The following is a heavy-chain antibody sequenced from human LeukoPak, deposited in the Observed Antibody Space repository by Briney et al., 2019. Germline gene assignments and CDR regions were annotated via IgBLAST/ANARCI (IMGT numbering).Heavy chain of an antibody. V-gene: IGHV4-59*01. J-gene: IGHJ3*02. Sequence: SETLSLTCTVSVRSISSYYWSWIRQPPGKGLEWVGYIYYSGSTSYNPSLKSRVTISVDTSKKQFSLKLSSVTAADTAFYYCARYIVSYPHDAFDIWGQGTMVTVSS. D-gene: IGHD1-26*01. CDR2: IYYSGST. CDR1: VRSISSYY. CDR3: ARYIVSYPHDAFDI.